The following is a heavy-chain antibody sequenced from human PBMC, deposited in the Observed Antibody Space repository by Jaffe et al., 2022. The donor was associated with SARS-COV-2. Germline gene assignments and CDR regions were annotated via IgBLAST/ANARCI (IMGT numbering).Heavy chain of an antibody. D-gene: IGHD6-19*01. J-gene: IGHJ5*02. CDR3: ARDSSMVEGDRSGWWFDP. CDR2: INPTGTGA. CDR1: GYTFTSNW. V-gene: IGHV1-46*01. Sequence: QVQLVQSGAEVKKPGASVKVSCKAFGYTFTSNWMHWVRQAPGHGLEWMGVINPTGTGAHYAQKFQGRVTMTRDTSTSTDFLELSSLRSEDTAVYYCARDSSMVEGDRSGWWFDPWGQGTLVTVSS.